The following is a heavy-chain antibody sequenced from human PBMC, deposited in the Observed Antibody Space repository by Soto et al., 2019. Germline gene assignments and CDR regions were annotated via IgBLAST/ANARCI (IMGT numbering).Heavy chain of an antibody. CDR2: ISRGSDYI. D-gene: IGHD1-20*01. CDR3: AKDSGCVNNACAYDP. V-gene: IGHV3-21*03. Sequence: EVHLVESGGGLVKPGGSLRLTCAGSGFSFSDYTMNWVRQAPGKGLEWVSSISRGSDYIFYPDTVKGRFTISRDNARNSVYLQMSSLRAEDTAVYYCAKDSGCVNNACAYDPWGQGTLVSVSS. J-gene: IGHJ5*02. CDR1: GFSFSDYT.